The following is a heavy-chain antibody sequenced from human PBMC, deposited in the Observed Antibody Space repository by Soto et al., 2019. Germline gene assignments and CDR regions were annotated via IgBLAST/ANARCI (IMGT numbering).Heavy chain of an antibody. J-gene: IGHJ4*02. CDR1: GFTFGSYG. Sequence: TGGSLRLSCAASGFTFGSYGMHWVRQAPGKGLEWVAVISYDGSNKYYADSVKGRFTISRDNSKNTLYLQMNSLRAEDTAVYYCAKDRSVVATIGSGGYFDYWGQGTLVTVSS. CDR2: ISYDGSNK. D-gene: IGHD5-12*01. V-gene: IGHV3-30*18. CDR3: AKDRSVVATIGSGGYFDY.